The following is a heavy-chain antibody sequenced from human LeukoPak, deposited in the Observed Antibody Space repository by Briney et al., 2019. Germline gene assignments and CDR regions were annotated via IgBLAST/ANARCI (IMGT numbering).Heavy chain of an antibody. CDR3: ARARVRGYDSSGYLDYFDY. J-gene: IGHJ4*02. CDR1: GFTFSSYW. D-gene: IGHD3-22*01. CDR2: IKQDGSEK. V-gene: IGHV3-7*01. Sequence: GGSLRLSCAASGFTFSSYWMSWVRQAPGKGLEWVANIKQDGSEKYYVDSVKGRFTISRDNAKNSLYLQMNSLRAEDTAVYYCARARVRGYDSSGYLDYFDYWGQGTLVTVSS.